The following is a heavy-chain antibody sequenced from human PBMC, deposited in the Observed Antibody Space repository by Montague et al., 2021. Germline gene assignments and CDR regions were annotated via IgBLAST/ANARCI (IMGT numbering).Heavy chain of an antibody. CDR1: GASITSNFYY. Sequence: SETLSLTCTVSGASITSNFYYWGRIRQSQGKGLEWIGSQYYSGNSFYQLSFKIRITMAADTSKNQFTLKPSSGTAAATAIYYCAGVFSSWYVGWFDPWGQGTLVTVSS. J-gene: IGHJ5*02. V-gene: IGHV4-39*01. D-gene: IGHD6-13*01. CDR3: AGVFSSWYVGWFDP. CDR2: QYYSGNS.